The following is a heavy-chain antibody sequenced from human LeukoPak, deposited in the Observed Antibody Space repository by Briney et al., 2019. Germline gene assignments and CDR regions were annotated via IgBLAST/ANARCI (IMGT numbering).Heavy chain of an antibody. J-gene: IGHJ4*02. CDR1: GFTFSSYG. Sequence: GRSLRLSCAASGFTFSSYGMHWVRQAPGKGLEWVAVIWYDGSNKYYGDSVKGRFTLSRDNSKNTLYLQMNSLRAEDTAVHYCARDWSSGWYLFDYWGQGTLVTVCS. D-gene: IGHD6-19*01. CDR2: IWYDGSNK. V-gene: IGHV3-33*01. CDR3: ARDWSSGWYLFDY.